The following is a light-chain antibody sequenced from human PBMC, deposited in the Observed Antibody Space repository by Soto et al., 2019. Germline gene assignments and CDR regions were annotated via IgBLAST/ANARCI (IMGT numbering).Light chain of an antibody. J-gene: IGKJ1*01. CDR1: QGIRHY. V-gene: IGKV1-27*01. Sequence: DIQMTQSPSSLSASVGDRVTITCRASQGIRHYLAWYQQKPGKVPRLLIYEASNLQSGVPSRFRGGGSGTEFTLTISSLQPEDAATYYCQNFDSAPQTFGQGNKVEIK. CDR2: EAS. CDR3: QNFDSAPQT.